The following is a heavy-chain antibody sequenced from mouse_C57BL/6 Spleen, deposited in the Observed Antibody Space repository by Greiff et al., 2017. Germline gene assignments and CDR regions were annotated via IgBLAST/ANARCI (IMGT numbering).Heavy chain of an antibody. CDR1: GYTFTSYT. CDR2: INPSSGYT. V-gene: IGHV1-4*01. D-gene: IGHD2-12*01. J-gene: IGHJ2*01. Sequence: VQLQQSGAELARPGASVKMSCKASGYTFTSYTMHWVKQRPGQGLEWIGYINPSSGYTKYNQKFKDKATLTADKSSSTANMQLNSLTSADSAVYYYARGKSGVYDLYYFDYWGQGTTLTVSS. CDR3: ARGKSGVYDLYYFDY.